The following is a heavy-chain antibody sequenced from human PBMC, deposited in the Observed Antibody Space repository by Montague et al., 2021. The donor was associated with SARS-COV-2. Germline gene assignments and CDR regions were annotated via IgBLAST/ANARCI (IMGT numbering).Heavy chain of an antibody. CDR1: GGSFDSDNFF. D-gene: IGHD3-9*01. Sequence: SETLSLTCSVSGGSFDSDNFFWDWIRQPPGKRPEWIGVISNGGRTFDNPSLKSRVTISVHTSRNQLSLNVKSVTAADTAVYYCARHRRYDVVTYYPDFWGQGILVTVSS. CDR2: ISNGGRT. J-gene: IGHJ4*02. CDR3: ARHRRYDVVTYYPDF. V-gene: IGHV4-39*01.